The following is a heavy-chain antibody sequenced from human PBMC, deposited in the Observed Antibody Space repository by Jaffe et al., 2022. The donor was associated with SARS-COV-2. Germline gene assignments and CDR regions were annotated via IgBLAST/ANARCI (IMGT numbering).Heavy chain of an antibody. J-gene: IGHJ4*02. CDR1: GFTFNFYA. V-gene: IGHV3-23*01. D-gene: IGHD3-22*01. CDR2: IGGGDGGA. CDR3: ARGYYYDSSAYDF. Sequence: EVQLLESGGGLVQPGGSLRLSCAASGFTFNFYAMNWVRQAPGKGLEWVSSIGGGDGGAYYADSVKGRFAISRDNSKNTLHLQMNSLRAEDTAVYYCARGYYYDSSAYDFWGQGTLVTVSS.